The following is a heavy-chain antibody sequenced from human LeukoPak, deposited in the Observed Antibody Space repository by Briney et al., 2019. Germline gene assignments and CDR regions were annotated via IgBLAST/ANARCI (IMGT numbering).Heavy chain of an antibody. CDR2: INHSGST. Sequence: PSETLSLTCAVYGGSFSGYYWSWIRQPPGKGLEWIGEINHSGSTNYNPSLKSRVTIPVDTSKNQFSLKLSSVTAADTAVYYCARGGRYSSLDYWGQGTLVTVSS. D-gene: IGHD6-19*01. J-gene: IGHJ4*02. CDR1: GGSFSGYY. V-gene: IGHV4-34*01. CDR3: ARGGRYSSLDY.